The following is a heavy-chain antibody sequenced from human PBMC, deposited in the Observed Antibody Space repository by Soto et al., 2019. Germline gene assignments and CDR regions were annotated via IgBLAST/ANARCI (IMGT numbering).Heavy chain of an antibody. J-gene: IGHJ4*02. V-gene: IGHV3-53*04. CDR2: MYPDGSR. CDR1: GFIVSGSY. D-gene: IGHD4-17*01. Sequence: EVQLVESGGDLVQPGGSLRLSCVASGFIVSGSYMSWVRQAPGEGLEWVSVMYPDGSRHYAESVKGRFAISRQNSENTLYLQRNSLRTEDTAVYYGAKDRGNYGDGGLDYWGQGTLVTVSS. CDR3: AKDRGNYGDGGLDY.